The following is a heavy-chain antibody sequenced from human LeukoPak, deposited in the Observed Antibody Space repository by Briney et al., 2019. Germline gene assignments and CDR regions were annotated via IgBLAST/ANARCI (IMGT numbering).Heavy chain of an antibody. J-gene: IGHJ4*02. D-gene: IGHD3-9*01. CDR1: GGSISSSSYY. V-gene: IGHV4-39*07. CDR2: IYYSGST. Sequence: SETLSLTCTVSGGSISSSSYYWGWIRQPPGKGLEWIGSIYYSGSTYYNPSLKSRVTISVDTSKNQFSLKLSSVTAADTAVYYCARTPYGTYYDFLTGPFDYWGQGTLVTVSS. CDR3: ARTPYGTYYDFLTGPFDY.